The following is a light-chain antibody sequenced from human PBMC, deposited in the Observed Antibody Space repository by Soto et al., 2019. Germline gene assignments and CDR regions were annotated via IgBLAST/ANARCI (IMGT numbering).Light chain of an antibody. CDR2: AAS. Sequence: EIQMTQSPSSLSASVGDRVTITCRASQSISSYLNWYQQKPGKAPKLLIYAASSLQSGVPSRFSGSGSGTDFTLTISSLQPEDFATYYCQQSYSTPLTFGGGTQVDIK. CDR1: QSISSY. J-gene: IGKJ4*01. V-gene: IGKV1-39*01. CDR3: QQSYSTPLT.